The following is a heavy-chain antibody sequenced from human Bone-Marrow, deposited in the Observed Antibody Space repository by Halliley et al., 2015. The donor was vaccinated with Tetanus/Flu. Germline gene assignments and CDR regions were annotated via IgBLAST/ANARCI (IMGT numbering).Heavy chain of an antibody. V-gene: IGHV3-48*03. D-gene: IGHD2-21*01. CDR3: ATSYHGDCTRTTCFGAFAV. J-gene: IGHJ3*01. CDR2: SGSIK. Sequence: SGSIKYYADSMRGRLTISRDNAQKSLFLQLNSLSPEDTGIYYCATSYHGDCTRTTCFGAFAVWGQGTKVTVSS.